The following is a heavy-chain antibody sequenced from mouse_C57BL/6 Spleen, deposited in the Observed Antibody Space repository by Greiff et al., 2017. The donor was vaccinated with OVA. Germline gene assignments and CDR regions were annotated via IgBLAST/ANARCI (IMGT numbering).Heavy chain of an antibody. CDR3: ALLYYGSSYRYFDV. CDR1: GYTFTSYW. CDR2: IDPNSGGN. V-gene: IGHV1-72*01. D-gene: IGHD1-1*01. Sequence: QVQLQQPGAELVKPGASVKLSCKASGYTFTSYWMHWVKQRPGRGLEWIGSIDPNSGGNKYNEKFKSKATLTVDKPSSTAYMKLSSLTSEDSAVYYCALLYYGSSYRYFDVWGTGTTVTVSS. J-gene: IGHJ1*03.